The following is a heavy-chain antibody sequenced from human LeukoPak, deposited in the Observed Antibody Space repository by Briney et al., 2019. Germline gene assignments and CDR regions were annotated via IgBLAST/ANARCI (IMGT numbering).Heavy chain of an antibody. CDR2: ISSSGSTI. CDR1: GFTFSDYY. V-gene: IGHV3-11*01. D-gene: IGHD2-2*01. CDR3: AGTRYLLGYCGSTSCRDRDY. J-gene: IGHJ4*02. Sequence: GGSLRLSCAASGFTFSDYYMSWIRQAPGKGLEWVSYISSSGSTIYYADSVKGRFTISRDNAKNSLYLQMNSLRAEDTAVYYCAGTRYLLGYCGSTSCRDRDYWGQGTLVTVSS.